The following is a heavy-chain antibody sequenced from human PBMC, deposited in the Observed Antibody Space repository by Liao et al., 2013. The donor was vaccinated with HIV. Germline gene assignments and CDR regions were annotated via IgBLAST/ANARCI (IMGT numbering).Heavy chain of an antibody. J-gene: IGHJ5*02. Sequence: QVQLQESGPGLVKPSQTLSLTCTVSGGSISSGSYYWSWIRQPAGKGLEWIGRIYTSGSTNYNPSLKSRVTISVDTSKNQFSLKLSSVTAADTAVYYCARDKGRVRGGWFDPLGPGNPGHRLL. D-gene: IGHD3-10*01. V-gene: IGHV4-61*02. CDR2: IYTSGST. CDR3: ARDKGRVRGGWFDP. CDR1: GGSISSGSYY.